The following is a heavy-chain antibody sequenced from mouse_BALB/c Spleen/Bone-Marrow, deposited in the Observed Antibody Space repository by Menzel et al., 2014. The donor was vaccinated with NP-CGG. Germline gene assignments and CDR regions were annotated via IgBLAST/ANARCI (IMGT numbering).Heavy chain of an antibody. CDR1: GYTFTDYW. V-gene: IGHV1-69*02. CDR3: TRGWDGYYFDY. CDR2: IDTSDTYT. D-gene: IGHD4-1*01. Sequence: GAELVKPGASVQMSCTASGYTFTDYWMHWVKQRPGKGLEWIGAIDTSDTYTNYNQKFKGKATLTVDESSSTAYMQLSSLTSEDSAVYFCTRGWDGYYFDYWSQGTPLTVSS. J-gene: IGHJ2*01.